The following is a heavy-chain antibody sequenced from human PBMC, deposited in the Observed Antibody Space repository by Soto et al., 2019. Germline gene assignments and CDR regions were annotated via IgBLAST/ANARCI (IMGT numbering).Heavy chain of an antibody. V-gene: IGHV1-3*01. J-gene: IGHJ6*02. CDR1: GDPFTSYA. CDR3: ARVTLTLVAATPKHYEYGMDV. D-gene: IGHD2-15*01. Sequence: ASVKVCCKASGDPFTSYAMHWVRQAPGQRLEWMGWINAGDGNTKYSQKFQGRVTITRDTSASTAYMEMSSLRSEDTSVYYCARVTLTLVAATPKHYEYGMDVWRQGTTDTVSS. CDR2: INAGDGNT.